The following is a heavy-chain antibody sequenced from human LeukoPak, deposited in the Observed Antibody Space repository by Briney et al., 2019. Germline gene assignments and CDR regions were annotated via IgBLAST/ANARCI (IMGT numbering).Heavy chain of an antibody. J-gene: IGHJ4*02. CDR2: ISYSSSSI. CDR3: GKKGKYDSSGYGSDY. Sequence: GGSLRLSCAASGFTFSIYSMNWVRQAPGKGLEWVSSISYSSSSIYYADSVKGRFTISSDNAKSSLYVQMSSLRAEDTAVYYCGKKGKYDSSGYGSDYWGQGTLVTVSS. D-gene: IGHD3-22*01. CDR1: GFTFSIYS. V-gene: IGHV3-21*01.